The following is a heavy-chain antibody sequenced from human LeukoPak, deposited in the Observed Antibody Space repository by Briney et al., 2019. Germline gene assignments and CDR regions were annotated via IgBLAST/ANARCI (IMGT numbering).Heavy chain of an antibody. CDR3: ARGEWNYDSSGYYIKDY. CDR2: IYYSGST. D-gene: IGHD3-22*01. CDR1: GGSISSSSYY. V-gene: IGHV4-39*01. Sequence: PSETLSLTCTVSGGSISSSSYYWGWIRQPPGKGLEWIGSIYYSGSTYYNPSLKSRVTISVDTSKNQFSLKLSSVTAADTAVYYCARGEWNYDSSGYYIKDYWGQGTLVTVSS. J-gene: IGHJ4*02.